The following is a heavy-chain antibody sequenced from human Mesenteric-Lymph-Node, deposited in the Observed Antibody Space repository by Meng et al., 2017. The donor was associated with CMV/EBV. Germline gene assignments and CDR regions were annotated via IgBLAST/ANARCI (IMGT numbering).Heavy chain of an antibody. CDR3: ARGSSYDILTGYFDY. D-gene: IGHD3-9*01. Sequence: QVQLHQWGAGLWKPSETLSVTCAVYGGSFSGYYWNWIRQSPEKGLEWIGEINHSGSTTYNPSFTSRIIISVDTSTNQISLNMSSVTAADTAVYYCARGSSYDILTGYFDYWGQGALVTVSS. CDR1: GGSFSGYY. CDR2: INHSGST. V-gene: IGHV4-34*01. J-gene: IGHJ4*02.